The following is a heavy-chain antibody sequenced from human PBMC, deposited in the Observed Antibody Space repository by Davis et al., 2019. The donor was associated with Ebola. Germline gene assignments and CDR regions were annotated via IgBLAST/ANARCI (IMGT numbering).Heavy chain of an antibody. D-gene: IGHD2-15*01. CDR2: TYYRSKWYY. Sequence: MPSETLSLTCAISGDSVSTKSAAWNWIRRSPSRGLEWLGRTYYRSKWYYDYALSLEGRITINPDTSKNQFSLQLNSVTLEDTAVYYCAQAVEGHFDHWGQGTLVTVSS. V-gene: IGHV6-1*01. CDR3: AQAVEGHFDH. J-gene: IGHJ4*02. CDR1: GDSVSTKSAA.